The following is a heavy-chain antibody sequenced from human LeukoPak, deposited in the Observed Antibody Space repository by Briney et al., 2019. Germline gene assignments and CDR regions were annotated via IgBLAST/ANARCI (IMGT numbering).Heavy chain of an antibody. V-gene: IGHV3-30*18. Sequence: SGGSLRLSCAASGFTFSSYGMHWVRQAPGKGLEWVAVISYDGSNKYYADSVKGRFTISRDNSKNTLYLQMNSLRAEDTAVYYCAKGSYGSGPIDYWGQGTLVTVSS. D-gene: IGHD3-10*01. CDR3: AKGSYGSGPIDY. J-gene: IGHJ4*02. CDR1: GFTFSSYG. CDR2: ISYDGSNK.